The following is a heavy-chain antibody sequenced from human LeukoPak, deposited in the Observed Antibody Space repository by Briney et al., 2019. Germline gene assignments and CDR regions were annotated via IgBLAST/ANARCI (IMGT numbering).Heavy chain of an antibody. CDR3: ARDSATVTTRYFDY. D-gene: IGHD4-17*01. J-gene: IGHJ4*02. V-gene: IGHV4-59*01. CDR1: GGSISSYY. CDR2: IYYSGST. Sequence: SETLSLTCTVSGGSISSYYWSWIRQPPGKGLEWIGYIYYSGSTNYNPSLKSRVTISVDTSKNQFSLKPSSVTAADTAVYYCARDSATVTTRYFDYWGQGTLVTVSS.